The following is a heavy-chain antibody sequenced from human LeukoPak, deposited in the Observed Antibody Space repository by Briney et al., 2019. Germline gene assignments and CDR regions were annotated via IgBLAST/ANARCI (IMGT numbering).Heavy chain of an antibody. CDR2: ISSSGSTI. J-gene: IGHJ4*02. CDR3: ARDLSITLLRGVIE. Sequence: AGGSLRLSCASSGFTFSSFWMNWVRQAPGKGLEWVSYISSSGSTIYYADSVKGRFTISRDNAKNSLYLRMNSLRAEDTAVYYCARDLSITLLRGVIEWGQGTLVTVSS. V-gene: IGHV3-48*03. CDR1: GFTFSSFW. D-gene: IGHD3-10*01.